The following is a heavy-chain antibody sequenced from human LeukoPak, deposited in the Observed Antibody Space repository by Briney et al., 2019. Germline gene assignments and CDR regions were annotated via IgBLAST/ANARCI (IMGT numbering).Heavy chain of an antibody. CDR1: GGTFSSYA. V-gene: IGHV1-69*05. Sequence: SVKVSCKASGGTFSSYAISWVRQAPGQGLEWMGGIIPIFGAANYAQKFQGRVTITRDTSASTAYMELSSLRSEDMAVYYCARDLYDSSGYRTDAFDIWGQGTMVTVSS. CDR2: IIPIFGAA. CDR3: ARDLYDSSGYRTDAFDI. D-gene: IGHD3-22*01. J-gene: IGHJ3*02.